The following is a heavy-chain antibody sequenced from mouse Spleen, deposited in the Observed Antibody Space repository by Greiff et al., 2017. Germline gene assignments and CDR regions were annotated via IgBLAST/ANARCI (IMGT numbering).Heavy chain of an antibody. CDR3: AREGMVTPYVMDY. CDR2: IWGDGST. Sequence: QVQLKESGPGLVAPSQSLSITCTVSEFSLTGYGVNWVRQPPGKGLEWLGMIWGDGSTDYNSALKFRLSISKDKSKSQVFLKMNSLQTDDTARYYCAREGMVTPYVMDYWGQGTSVTVSS. CDR1: EFSLTGYG. V-gene: IGHV2-6-7*01. D-gene: IGHD2-1*01. J-gene: IGHJ4*01.